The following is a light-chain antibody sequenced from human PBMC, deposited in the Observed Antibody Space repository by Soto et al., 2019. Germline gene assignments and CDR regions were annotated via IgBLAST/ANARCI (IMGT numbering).Light chain of an antibody. CDR3: HQRQRWPRT. CDR2: GAS. J-gene: IGKJ1*01. CDR1: QSVSSY. Sequence: EVVLTQSPATLSLSPGEGATLSCRASQSVSSYLAWYQQKPGQAPRLLIYGASTRATGVPGRFSGSGSGTDFTLTITRLEPEDFAFYYCHQRQRWPRTFGQGTKVDIK. V-gene: IGKV3-11*01.